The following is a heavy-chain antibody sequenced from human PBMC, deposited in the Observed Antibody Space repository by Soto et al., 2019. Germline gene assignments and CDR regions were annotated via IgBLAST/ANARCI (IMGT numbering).Heavy chain of an antibody. CDR3: ARLYCSSSSCYSVGAFDI. CDR1: GFTFSSYG. J-gene: IGHJ3*02. V-gene: IGHV3-33*01. D-gene: IGHD2-2*01. CDR2: IWFDGSDK. Sequence: QVQLEESGGGVVQPGRSLRLSCAASGFTFSSYGMHWVRQAPGKGLEWVALIWFDGSDKYYVDSVKGRFTISRDNSKNTVQLQMNSLRVEDTAVYYCARLYCSSSSCYSVGAFDIRGQGTVVTVSS.